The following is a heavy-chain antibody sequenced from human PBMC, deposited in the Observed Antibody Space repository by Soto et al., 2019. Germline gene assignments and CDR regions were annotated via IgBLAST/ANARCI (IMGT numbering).Heavy chain of an antibody. J-gene: IGHJ5*02. V-gene: IGHV1-3*01. CDR1: GYTFTSYA. CDR3: ARVAAAGHNWFDP. Sequence: QVQLVQSGAEVKKPGASVKVSCKASGYTFTSYAMHWVRQAPGQRLGWMGWINAGNGNTKYSQKFQGRVTITRDTSASTAYRELSSLRSEDTAVYYCARVAAAGHNWFDPWGQGTLVTVSS. D-gene: IGHD6-13*01. CDR2: INAGNGNT.